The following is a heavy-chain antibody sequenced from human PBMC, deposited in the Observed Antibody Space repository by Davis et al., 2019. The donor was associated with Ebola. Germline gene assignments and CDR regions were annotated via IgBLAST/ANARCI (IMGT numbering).Heavy chain of an antibody. CDR2: IYSGGST. D-gene: IGHD3-22*01. CDR1: TFTVSTNY. J-gene: IGHJ4*02. CDR3: ATGDFYDSSALGYFHS. Sequence: GESLKISCAASTFTVSTNYMSWVRQAPGKGLEWVSVIYSGGSTYYADSVKGRFTISRDNSKNTLYLQMDSLRAEDTAVYYCATGDFYDSSALGYFHSWGQGTLVTISA. V-gene: IGHV3-53*01.